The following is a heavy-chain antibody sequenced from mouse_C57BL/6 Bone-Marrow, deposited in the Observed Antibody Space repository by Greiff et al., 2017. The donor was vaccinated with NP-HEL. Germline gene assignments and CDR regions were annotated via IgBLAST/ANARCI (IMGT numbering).Heavy chain of an antibody. CDR2: ISYDGSN. D-gene: IGHD1-1*01. CDR3: AREYGSSHWYFDV. Sequence: EVKLQESGPGLVKPSQSLSLTCSVTGYSITSGYYWNWIRQFPGNKLEWMGYISYDGSNNYNPSLKNRISITRDTSKNQFFLKLNSVTTEDTATYYCAREYGSSHWYFDVWGTGTTVTVSS. CDR1: GYSITSGYY. J-gene: IGHJ1*03. V-gene: IGHV3-6*01.